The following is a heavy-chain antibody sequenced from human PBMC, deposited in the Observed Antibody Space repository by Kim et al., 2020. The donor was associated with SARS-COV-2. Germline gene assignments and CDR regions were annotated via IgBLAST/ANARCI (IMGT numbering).Heavy chain of an antibody. CDR2: IKQDGSEK. CDR3: ARVKSSWYTQPPDAFDI. D-gene: IGHD6-13*01. V-gene: IGHV3-7*01. Sequence: GGSLRLSCAASGFTFSSYWMSWVRQAPGKGLEWVANIKQDGSEKYYVDSVKGRFTISRDNAKNSLYLQMNSLRAEDTAVYYCARVKSSWYTQPPDAFDIWGQGTMVTVSS. CDR1: GFTFSSYW. J-gene: IGHJ3*02.